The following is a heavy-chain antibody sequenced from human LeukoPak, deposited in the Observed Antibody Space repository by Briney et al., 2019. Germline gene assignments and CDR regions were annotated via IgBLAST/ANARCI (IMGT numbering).Heavy chain of an antibody. J-gene: IGHJ4*02. CDR2: ISSGSGYI. V-gene: IGHV3-21*01. D-gene: IGHD1-26*01. CDR1: GFTFSDDW. CDR3: ARGYSGSYYFGDY. Sequence: TGGSLRLSCAASGFTFSDDWMNWVRQAPGKGRGWVSSISSGSGYIYYADSVKGRFTISRDNAKNSLYLQMNSLRAEDTGVYFCARGYSGSYYFGDYWGQGTLVTVSS.